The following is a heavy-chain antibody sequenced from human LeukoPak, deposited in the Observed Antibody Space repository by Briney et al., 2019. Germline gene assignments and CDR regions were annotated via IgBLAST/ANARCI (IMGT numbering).Heavy chain of an antibody. CDR3: ATHPKSCTRGIFITGKACWFDP. J-gene: IGHJ5*02. V-gene: IGHV4-39*01. D-gene: IGHD3-10*01. CDR2: IYYSGTT. CDR1: GGSISSGFYY. Sequence: SETLSLTRTVSGGSISSGFYYWGWIHQPPGKGLEWIGSIYYSGTTYYNPSLKSRVTISVDTSRNQFSLKLSSVTAADTAVYYCATHPKSCTRGIFITGKACWFDPWGQGTLVTVSS.